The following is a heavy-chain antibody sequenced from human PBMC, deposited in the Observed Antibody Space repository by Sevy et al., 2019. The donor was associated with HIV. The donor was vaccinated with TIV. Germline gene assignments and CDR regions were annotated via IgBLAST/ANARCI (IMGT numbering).Heavy chain of an antibody. Sequence: GGSLRLSCVASGFTFSSYAMHWVRQAPGKGLEWVAVISYDGSNKYYADSVKGRFTISRDNSKNTLYLQMNSLRAEDTAVYYCARERTYSSSSDYYYGMDVWGQGTTVTVSS. D-gene: IGHD6-13*01. CDR3: ARERTYSSSSDYYYGMDV. CDR2: ISYDGSNK. V-gene: IGHV3-30-3*01. J-gene: IGHJ6*02. CDR1: GFTFSSYA.